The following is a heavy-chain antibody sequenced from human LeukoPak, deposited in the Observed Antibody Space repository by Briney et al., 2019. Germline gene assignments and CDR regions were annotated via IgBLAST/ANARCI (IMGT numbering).Heavy chain of an antibody. J-gene: IGHJ5*02. CDR2: MNPNSGNT. D-gene: IGHD3-3*01. CDR3: ARDFSKLRFLEWSGFDP. V-gene: IGHV1-8*02. Sequence: ASVKVSCKASGYTFTGYYMHWVRQAPGQGLEWMGWMNPNSGNTGYAQKFQGRVTMTRNTSISTAYMELSSLRSEDTAVYYCARDFSKLRFLEWSGFDPWGQGTLVTVSS. CDR1: GYTFTGYY.